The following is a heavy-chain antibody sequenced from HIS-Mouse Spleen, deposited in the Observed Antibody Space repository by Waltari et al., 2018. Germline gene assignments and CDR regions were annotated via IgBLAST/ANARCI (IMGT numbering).Heavy chain of an antibody. Sequence: QVQLVQSGAEVKKPGASVKVSCKASGYTFTGYYMHWVRQAPGQGLAWMGRHNPNSGGTNYVQKFKGRVTMTRDTSISTAYMELSRLRSDDTAVYYCARDSPTQLGGDAFDIWGQGTMVTVSS. CDR1: GYTFTGYY. CDR3: ARDSPTQLGGDAFDI. V-gene: IGHV1-2*02. D-gene: IGHD3-10*01. J-gene: IGHJ3*02. CDR2: HNPNSGGT.